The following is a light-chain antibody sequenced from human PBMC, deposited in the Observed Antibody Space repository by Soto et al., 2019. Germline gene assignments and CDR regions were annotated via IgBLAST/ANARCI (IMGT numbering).Light chain of an antibody. CDR3: QQLNNYPRT. CDR1: QTISSW. CDR2: KAS. Sequence: DIQITQSPSTLSGSVGERVTITCRASQTISSWLAWYQQKPGKAPKLLIYKASTLKSGVPSRFSGSGSGTEFTLTISSLQPEDFATYYCQQLNNYPRTFGQGTKVDIK. V-gene: IGKV1-5*03. J-gene: IGKJ1*01.